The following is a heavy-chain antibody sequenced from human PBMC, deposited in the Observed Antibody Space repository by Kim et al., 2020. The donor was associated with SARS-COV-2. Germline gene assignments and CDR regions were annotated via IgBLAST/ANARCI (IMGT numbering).Heavy chain of an antibody. D-gene: IGHD3-10*01. CDR2: IKEDGSEK. CDR1: GFTFSRYW. V-gene: IGHV3-7*01. Sequence: GGSLRLSCAASGFTFSRYWMGWVRQAPGKGLECVANIKEDGSEKSYVDSVKGRFTISRDNPKNSLYLQMNSLRAEDTAVYYCVSPRSGTYVTWGQGTLVT. CDR3: VSPRSGTYVT. J-gene: IGHJ5*02.